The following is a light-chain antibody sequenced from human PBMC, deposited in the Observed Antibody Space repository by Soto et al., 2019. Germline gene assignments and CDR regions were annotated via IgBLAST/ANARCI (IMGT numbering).Light chain of an antibody. CDR2: DVS. CDR1: SSDVGAYDY. V-gene: IGLV2-14*03. J-gene: IGLJ2*01. CDR3: SSYTTTSTVV. Sequence: QSALTQPASVSGSPGQSITISCTGTSSDVGAYDYVSRYQHHPGKAPKLMIHDVSHRPSGVSNRFSGSKSGNTASLTISGLQAEDEASYYCSSYTTTSTVVFGGGTKLTVL.